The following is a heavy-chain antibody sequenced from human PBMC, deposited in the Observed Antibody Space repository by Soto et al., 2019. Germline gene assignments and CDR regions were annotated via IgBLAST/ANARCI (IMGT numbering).Heavy chain of an antibody. CDR1: GGSISSSSY. V-gene: IGHV4-39*01. CDR2: IYSSGST. Sequence: QLQLQESGPGLVKPSETLSLTCTVSGGSISSSSYWGWIRQPPGKGLEWIGSIYSSGSTYYNPSLKSRVTISADTSKIQFSLKLSSVTAADTAVYYCRRSSRYSTDVWGQGTTVTVSS. D-gene: IGHD6-13*01. J-gene: IGHJ6*02. CDR3: RRSSRYSTDV.